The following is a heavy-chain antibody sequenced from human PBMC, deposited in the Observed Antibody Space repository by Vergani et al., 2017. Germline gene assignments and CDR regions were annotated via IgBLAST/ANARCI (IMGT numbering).Heavy chain of an antibody. J-gene: IGHJ4*02. D-gene: IGHD6-6*01. Sequence: EVQLVESGGGLVKPGGSLRISCEASGFDFSAYCMSWVRQAPGKGLEWISHISSSSDAIYYADSLRVRFTVSRDNAQNSLILQMNSLRAADTAVYFCATSRSAEPDYWGQGTLVAVSS. CDR3: ATSRSAEPDY. V-gene: IGHV3-48*01. CDR1: GFDFSAYC. CDR2: ISSSSDAI.